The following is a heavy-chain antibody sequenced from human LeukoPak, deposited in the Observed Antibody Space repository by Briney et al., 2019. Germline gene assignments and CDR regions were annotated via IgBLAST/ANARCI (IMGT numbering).Heavy chain of an antibody. Sequence: SETLSLTCTVSGGSISSGGYYWSWIRLHPGKGLEWIGYIYYSGSTYYNPSLKSRVTISVDTSKNQFSLKLSSVTAADTAVYYCARVWFDGSGSYSLGDYWGQGTLVTVSS. V-gene: IGHV4-31*03. J-gene: IGHJ4*02. CDR3: ARVWFDGSGSYSLGDY. D-gene: IGHD3-10*01. CDR1: GGSISSGGYY. CDR2: IYYSGST.